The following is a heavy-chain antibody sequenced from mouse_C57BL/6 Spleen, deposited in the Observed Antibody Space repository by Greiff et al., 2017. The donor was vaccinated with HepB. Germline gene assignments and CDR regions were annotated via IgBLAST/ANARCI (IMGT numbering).Heavy chain of an antibody. CDR3: ARAITTVVATPYFDY. Sequence: QVQLQQPGAELVKPGASVKLSCKASGYTFTSYWMHWVKQRPGQGLEWIGMIHPNSGSTNYNEKFKSKATLTVDKSSSTAYMQLSSLTSEDSAVYYCARAITTVVATPYFDYWGQGTTHTVSS. CDR1: GYTFTSYW. CDR2: IHPNSGST. D-gene: IGHD1-1*01. J-gene: IGHJ2*01. V-gene: IGHV1-64*01.